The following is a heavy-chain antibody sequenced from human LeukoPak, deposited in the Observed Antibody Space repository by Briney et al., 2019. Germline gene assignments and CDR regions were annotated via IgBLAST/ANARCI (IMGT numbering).Heavy chain of an antibody. D-gene: IGHD3-22*01. CDR1: GDNIIGYF. CDR3: ARSSPIVRKGWFDP. J-gene: IGHJ5*02. V-gene: IGHV1-2*02. CDR2: INPNSGAA. Sequence: GASVKVSCKASGDNIIGYFIHWVRQAPGQGFEWMGWINPNSGAANYAQKFQDRVTMTRDTSISRSITTVYMDLSSLTSDDTAVYYCARSSPIVRKGWFDPWGQGTLVTVSS.